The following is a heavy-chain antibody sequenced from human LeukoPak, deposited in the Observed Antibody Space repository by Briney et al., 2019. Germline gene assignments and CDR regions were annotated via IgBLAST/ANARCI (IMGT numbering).Heavy chain of an antibody. CDR1: GGSISSYY. Sequence: PSETLSLTCIVSGGSISSYYWSWIRQSPGKGLEWIGYIYYSGSTNYNPSLKSRVTISVDTSKNQFSLKLSSVTAADTAVYYCAKGYCRGGSCYAYSFDYWGQGTLVTVSS. D-gene: IGHD2-15*01. V-gene: IGHV4-59*01. CDR3: AKGYCRGGSCYAYSFDY. CDR2: IYYSGST. J-gene: IGHJ4*02.